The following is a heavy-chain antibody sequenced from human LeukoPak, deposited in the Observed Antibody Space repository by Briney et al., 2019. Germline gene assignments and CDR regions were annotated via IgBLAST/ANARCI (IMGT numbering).Heavy chain of an antibody. D-gene: IGHD6-6*01. CDR2: INHSGST. V-gene: IGHV4-34*01. CDR3: ARGLVYSSSSYSDY. CDR1: GGSSSGYY. J-gene: IGHJ4*02. Sequence: PSETLSLTCAVYGGSSSGYYWSWIRQPPGKGLEWIGEINHSGSTNYNPSLKSRVTISVDTSKNQFSLKLSSVTAADTAVYYCARGLVYSSSSYSDYWGQGTLVTVSS.